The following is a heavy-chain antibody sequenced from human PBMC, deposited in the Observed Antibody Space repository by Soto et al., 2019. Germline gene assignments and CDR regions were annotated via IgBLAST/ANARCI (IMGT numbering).Heavy chain of an antibody. CDR3: VKDLEYRYGYIGLGY. V-gene: IGHV1-18*01. J-gene: IGHJ4*02. Sequence: ASVKVSCKASGYTFPNFGISWVRQAPGQGLEWMGWISAYNGNTNYAQNFQGRFTISRDNSKNTLYLQMSSLSAEDTAVYKCVKDLEYRYGYIGLGYWGQGTLVNGSS. CDR1: GYTFPNFG. CDR2: ISAYNGNT. D-gene: IGHD5-18*01.